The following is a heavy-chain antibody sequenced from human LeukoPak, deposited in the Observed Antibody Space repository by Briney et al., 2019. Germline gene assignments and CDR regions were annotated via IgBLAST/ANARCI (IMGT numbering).Heavy chain of an antibody. V-gene: IGHV3-7*03. D-gene: IGHD6-13*01. CDR3: AKDRLGAAAGFFDY. CDR2: IKVDGSEK. CDR1: GFTFSNYW. J-gene: IGHJ4*02. Sequence: GGSLRLSCAASGFTFSNYWMSWVRQAPGKGLEWVANIKVDGSEKYYLDSVKGRFTISRDNAKNSVYLQMNSLRADDTAVYYCAKDRLGAAAGFFDYWGQGSLVTVSS.